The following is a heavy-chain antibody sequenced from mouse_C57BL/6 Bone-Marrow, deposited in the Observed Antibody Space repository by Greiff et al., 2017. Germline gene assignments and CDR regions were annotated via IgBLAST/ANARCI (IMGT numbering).Heavy chain of an antibody. CDR1: GYTFTDYY. CDR2: INPYNGGT. CDR3: GRRGNNSNSTCAMDY. D-gene: IGHD2-5*01. J-gene: IGHJ4*01. V-gene: IGHV1-19*01. Sequence: EVQLQQSGPVLVKPGASVKMSCKASGYTFTDYYMNWVKQSHGKSLEWIGVINPYNGGTSYNQKFKGKATLTVDKSSSTAYMELNSLTSDDSAVYYCGRRGNNSNSTCAMDYWGQGTPVTVSS.